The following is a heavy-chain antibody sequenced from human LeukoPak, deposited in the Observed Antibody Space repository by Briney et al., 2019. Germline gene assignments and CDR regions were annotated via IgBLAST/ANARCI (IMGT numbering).Heavy chain of an antibody. CDR1: GGSISSGGYY. V-gene: IGHV4-31*03. CDR2: IYYSGST. J-gene: IGHJ4*02. CDR3: AKEVVINYYDSSGYLYYFDY. Sequence: SETLSLTCTVSGGSISSGGYYWSWIRQHPGKGLEWIGYIYYSGSTYYNPSLKSRVTISVDTSKNQFSLKLSSVTAADTAVYYCAKEVVINYYDSSGYLYYFDYWGQGTLVTVSS. D-gene: IGHD3-22*01.